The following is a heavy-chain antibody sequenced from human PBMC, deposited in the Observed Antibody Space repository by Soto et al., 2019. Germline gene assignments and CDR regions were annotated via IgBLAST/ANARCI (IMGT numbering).Heavy chain of an antibody. CDR1: GFTFSGYE. J-gene: IGHJ4*02. CDR3: ATGGSYYIL. Sequence: EVQLVESGGGLVQPGGSLRLSCAASGFTFSGYEMNWVRQAPGKGLEWVSYISSSGSTIYYADSVKGRFTISRDNAKNSLYLLMNSLRGEDTALYYCATGGSYYILWGQGTLVTVSS. CDR2: ISSSGSTI. V-gene: IGHV3-48*03. D-gene: IGHD1-26*01.